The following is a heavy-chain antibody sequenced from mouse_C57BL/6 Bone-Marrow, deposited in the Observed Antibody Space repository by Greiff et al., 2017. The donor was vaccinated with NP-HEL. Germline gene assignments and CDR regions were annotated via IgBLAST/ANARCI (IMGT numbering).Heavy chain of an antibody. CDR2: IYPGSGNT. V-gene: IGHV1-76*01. Sequence: VQLQQSGAELVRPGASVKLSCKASGYTFTDYYINWVKQRPGQGLEWIARIYPGSGNTYYNEKFKGKATLTAEKSSSTAYMQLSSLTSEDSAVYFCARSSYYGSSPAYWGQGTLVTVSA. CDR1: GYTFTDYY. CDR3: ARSSYYGSSPAY. D-gene: IGHD1-1*01. J-gene: IGHJ3*01.